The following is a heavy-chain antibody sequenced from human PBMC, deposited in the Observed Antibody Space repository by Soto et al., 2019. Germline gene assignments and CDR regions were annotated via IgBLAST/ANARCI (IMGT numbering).Heavy chain of an antibody. V-gene: IGHV1-69*12. CDR2: IIPIFGTA. J-gene: IGHJ5*02. D-gene: IGHD1-26*01. CDR3: ARDGSGMEKAATPRYNWFDP. CDR1: GGTFSSYA. Sequence: QVQLVQSGAEVKKPGSSVKVSCKASGGTFSSYAISWVRQAPGQGLEWMGGIIPIFGTANYAQKFQGRVTITADESXXTXYXXSSSLRSEDMAVYYCARDGSGMEKAATPRYNWFDPWGQGTMVTVSS.